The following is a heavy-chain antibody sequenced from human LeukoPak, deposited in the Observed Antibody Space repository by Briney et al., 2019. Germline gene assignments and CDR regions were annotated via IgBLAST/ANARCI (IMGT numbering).Heavy chain of an antibody. V-gene: IGHV4-38-2*02. CDR2: IYYSGST. CDR1: GYSISSGYY. D-gene: IGHD2-2*01. J-gene: IGHJ5*02. CDR3: ARMLRYCSSTSCRGGFDP. Sequence: SETLSLTCTVSGYSISSGYYWGWIRQPPGKGLEWIGSIYYSGSTYYNPSLKSRVTISVDTSKNQFSLKLSSVTAADTAVYYCARMLRYCSSTSCRGGFDPWGQGTLVTVSS.